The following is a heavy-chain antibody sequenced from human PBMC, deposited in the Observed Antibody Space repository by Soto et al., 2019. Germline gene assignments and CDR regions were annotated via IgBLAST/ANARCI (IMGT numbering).Heavy chain of an antibody. J-gene: IGHJ4*02. CDR3: AKDGAYGAFFDY. V-gene: IGHV3-23*01. CDR1: GFAFSNHA. D-gene: IGHD4-17*01. CDR2: ISGSGGYI. Sequence: PGGSLRLSCAASGFAFSNHAMTWVRQAPGKGLEWVSVISGSGGYIKYAGSVKGRFTISRDNSKNTLYLQMNSLSAEDTAVYYCAKDGAYGAFFDYWGQGTLVTVSS.